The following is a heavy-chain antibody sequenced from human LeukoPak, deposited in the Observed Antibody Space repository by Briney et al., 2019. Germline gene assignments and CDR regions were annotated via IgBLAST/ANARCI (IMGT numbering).Heavy chain of an antibody. CDR3: ARHGGSGSYYFFRSNPFDY. CDR2: INHSGST. D-gene: IGHD3-10*01. V-gene: IGHV4-34*01. J-gene: IGHJ4*02. CDR1: GGSFSGYY. Sequence: LSETLPLTCAVYGGSFSGYYWSWIRQPPGKGLEWIGEINHSGSTNYNPSLKSRVTISVDTSKNQFSLKLSSVTAADTAVYYCARHGGSGSYYFFRSNPFDYWGQGTLVTVSS.